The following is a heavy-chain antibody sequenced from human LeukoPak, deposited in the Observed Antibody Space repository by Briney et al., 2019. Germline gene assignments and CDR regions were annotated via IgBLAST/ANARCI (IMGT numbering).Heavy chain of an antibody. V-gene: IGHV3-48*01. D-gene: IGHD2-15*01. CDR2: ISTSSITK. CDR1: GFTFSTYS. J-gene: IGHJ5*01. Sequence: GGSLRLSCAASGFTFSTYSMSWVRQAPGKGPEWLSYISTSSITKYYADSVKGRFTISRDDAKNSLSLQMNSLRADDTAVYYCAKEMGFCSGGRCYRWFDSWGQGTLVTVSS. CDR3: AKEMGFCSGGRCYRWFDS.